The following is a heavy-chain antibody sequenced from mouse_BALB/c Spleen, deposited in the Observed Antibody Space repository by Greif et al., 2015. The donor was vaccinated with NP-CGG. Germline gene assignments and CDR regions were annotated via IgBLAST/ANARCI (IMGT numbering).Heavy chain of an antibody. CDR2: INPDSSTI. CDR1: GFDFSRYW. V-gene: IGHV4-1*02. Sequence: EVQLVESGGGLVQPGGSLKLSCAASGFDFSRYWMSWVRQAPGKGLEWIGEINPDSSTINYTPSLKDKFIISRDNAKNTLYLQMSKVRSEDTALYYCARRRYYGYDSWFAYWGQGTLVTVSA. D-gene: IGHD2-2*01. J-gene: IGHJ3*01. CDR3: ARRRYYGYDSWFAY.